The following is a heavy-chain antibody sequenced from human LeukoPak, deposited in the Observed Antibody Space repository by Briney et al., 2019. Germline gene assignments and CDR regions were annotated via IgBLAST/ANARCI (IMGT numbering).Heavy chain of an antibody. CDR1: GFTFSTYA. CDR3: AKGESHPKYYFDY. V-gene: IGHV3-23*01. J-gene: IGHJ4*02. CDR2: ISGGDGSP. D-gene: IGHD3-10*01. Sequence: GGSLRLSCAASGFTFSTYAMRWVRQAPGKGLEWVSSISGGDGSPYYADSVKGRFTISRDNSKNKLYLQMNSLRAEDTAVYYCAKGESHPKYYFDYWGQGTLVTVSS.